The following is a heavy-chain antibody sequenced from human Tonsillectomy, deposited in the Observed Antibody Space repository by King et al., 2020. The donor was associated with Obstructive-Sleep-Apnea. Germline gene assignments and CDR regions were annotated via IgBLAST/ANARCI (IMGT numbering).Heavy chain of an antibody. CDR2: IDPSDSYT. Sequence: QLVQSGAEVKKPGESLRLSCKGSGYSFTNYWISWVRQMPGKGLEWMGMIDPSDSYTNNTPPFPVHVTISADKSISTFYLHWSSLQASDTALYYCLRRVSRTSYAHFDYWGQGTLVTVSS. J-gene: IGHJ4*02. V-gene: IGHV5-10-1*03. CDR1: GYSFTNYW. D-gene: IGHD6-13*01. CDR3: LRRVSRTSYAHFDY.